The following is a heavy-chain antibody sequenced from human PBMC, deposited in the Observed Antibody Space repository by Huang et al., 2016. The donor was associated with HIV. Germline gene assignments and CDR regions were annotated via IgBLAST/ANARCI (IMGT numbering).Heavy chain of an antibody. CDR1: GASFWVYF. J-gene: IGHJ6*03. CDR2: FKTGGSS. D-gene: IGHD3-3*01. CDR3: ARLPTPSYYDTWSLAPVEEDFFYFNMDL. V-gene: IGHV4-34*02. Sequence: QVRLEQCGEGVVKPSEPLSLTCAVYGASFWVYFCGWVRQSPLPVLQWIGEFKTGGSSNDNTLIQSRVTMSTDRPKNQFSLALRAVTAADAAIYYCARLPTPSYYDTWSLAPVEEDFFYFNMDLWGQGTTVTVSS.